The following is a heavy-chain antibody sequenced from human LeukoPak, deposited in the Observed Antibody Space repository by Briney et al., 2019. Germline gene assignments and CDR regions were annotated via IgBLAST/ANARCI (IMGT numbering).Heavy chain of an antibody. CDR1: GFTFTSYW. D-gene: IGHD2-2*01. CDR2: IKQDGSVK. V-gene: IGHV3-7*01. CDR3: VTDRRYCGSTNCVGLFDN. Sequence: GGSLRLSCAASGFTFTSYWMTWVRQAPGKGLEWVANIKQDGSVKYYVDSVKGRFTISRDDAKNSLYLQMNSLRAEDTALYYCVTDRRYCGSTNCVGLFDNWGQGTLVTVSS. J-gene: IGHJ4*02.